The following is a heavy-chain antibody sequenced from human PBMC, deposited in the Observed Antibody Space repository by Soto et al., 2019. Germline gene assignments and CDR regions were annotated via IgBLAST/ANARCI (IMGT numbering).Heavy chain of an antibody. Sequence: GASVKVSCKASGYTFTSYGISWVRQAPGQGLEWMGWISAYNGNTNYAQKLQGRVTMTTDTSTSTSYMELRSLRSDDTAVYYCASSLYYYGSGPSVNWGQGTLVTVSS. J-gene: IGHJ4*02. V-gene: IGHV1-18*01. CDR2: ISAYNGNT. D-gene: IGHD3-10*01. CDR1: GYTFTSYG. CDR3: ASSLYYYGSGPSVN.